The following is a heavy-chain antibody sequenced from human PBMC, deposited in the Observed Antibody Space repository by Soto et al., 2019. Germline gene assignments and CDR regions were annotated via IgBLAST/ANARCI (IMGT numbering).Heavy chain of an antibody. V-gene: IGHV4-59*01. Sequence: SVMLRLTYTVSGGSSIDYGWSWIRQPPGKGLEWIGYIYYSGSTNYNPSLKSRVTISVDTSKNQFSLKLSSVTAADTAVYYCARARIAAAGFDYWGQGTLVTVSS. CDR2: IYYSGST. CDR3: ARARIAAAGFDY. CDR1: GGSSIDYG. D-gene: IGHD6-13*01. J-gene: IGHJ4*02.